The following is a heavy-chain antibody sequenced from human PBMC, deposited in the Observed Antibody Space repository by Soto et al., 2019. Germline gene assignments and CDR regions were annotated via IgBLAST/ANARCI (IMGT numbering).Heavy chain of an antibody. D-gene: IGHD3-10*01. J-gene: IGHJ3*02. Sequence: QVQLVESGGGVVQPGRSLRLSCAASGFTFSSYAMHWVRQAPGKGLEWVAVISYDGSNKYYADSVKGRFTISRDNSKNTLYLQMNSLRAEDTAVYYCARDLTFRGLIISKTDDAFDIWGQGTMVTVSS. CDR3: ARDLTFRGLIISKTDDAFDI. V-gene: IGHV3-30-3*01. CDR2: ISYDGSNK. CDR1: GFTFSSYA.